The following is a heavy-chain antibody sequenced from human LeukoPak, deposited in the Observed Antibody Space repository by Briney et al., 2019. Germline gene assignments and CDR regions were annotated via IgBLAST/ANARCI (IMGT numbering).Heavy chain of an antibody. CDR3: VGGVWIRGYYYYMDV. Sequence: ASVKVSCKASGGTFSSYTISWVRQAPGHGLEWMGRIIPILGIANYAQKFQGRVTITADKSTSTAYMELSSLRSEDTAVYYCVGGVWIRGYYYYMDVWGKGTTVTVSS. D-gene: IGHD3-16*01. J-gene: IGHJ6*03. V-gene: IGHV1-69*02. CDR1: GGTFSSYT. CDR2: IIPILGIA.